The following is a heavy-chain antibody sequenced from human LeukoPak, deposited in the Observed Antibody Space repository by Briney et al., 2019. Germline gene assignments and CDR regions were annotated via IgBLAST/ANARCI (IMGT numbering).Heavy chain of an antibody. CDR2: IISGSTYI. V-gene: IGHV3-21*01. CDR3: ARARTSSSTTCYAY. J-gene: IGHJ4*02. D-gene: IGHD2-2*01. CDR1: GFTFNSSS. Sequence: GGSLSFSCAASGFTFNSSSMMWLRQARGKRLELGASIISGSTYIYHPASVKGHFTISRDNAKNSLYLQMNSLGAEDTAVYYCARARTSSSTTCYAYWGQGTLVTVSS.